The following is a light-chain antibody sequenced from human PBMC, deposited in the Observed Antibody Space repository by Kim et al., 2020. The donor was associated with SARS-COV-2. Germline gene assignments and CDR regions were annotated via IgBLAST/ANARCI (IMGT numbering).Light chain of an antibody. CDR3: QQHHSFPLT. Sequence: GSVGDTVTITCRASQGISSNLAWYQPRPAKAPSLLIYSAFTLHSGVPSRFSGSGSGTDFTLTSTSLQPEDFATYHCQQHHSFPLTFGGGTKVDIK. J-gene: IGKJ4*01. V-gene: IGKV1-9*01. CDR1: QGISSN. CDR2: SAF.